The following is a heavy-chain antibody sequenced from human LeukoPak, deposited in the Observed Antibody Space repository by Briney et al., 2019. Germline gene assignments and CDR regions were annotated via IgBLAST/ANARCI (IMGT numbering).Heavy chain of an antibody. CDR1: GFTFSAYW. D-gene: IGHD6-13*01. J-gene: IGHJ4*02. CDR2: IREDGSEK. CDR3: TRTGYRSNWYVPN. V-gene: IGHV3-7*01. Sequence: GGSLRLSCAGSGFTFSAYWMSWVRQAPGKGLEWVATIREDGSEKYYVDSVKGRFTISRDNAKNSLYLQMNSLRAEDTAVYYCTRTGYRSNWYVPNWGQGTLVSVSS.